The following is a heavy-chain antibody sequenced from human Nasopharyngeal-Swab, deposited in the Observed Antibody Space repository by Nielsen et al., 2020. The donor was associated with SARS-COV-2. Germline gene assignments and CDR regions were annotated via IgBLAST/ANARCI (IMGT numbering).Heavy chain of an antibody. D-gene: IGHD3-10*01. Sequence: GESLKICCAASEFTVSSNYISWLRQAPGKGLEWVSVIYSGGSTYYADSVKGRFTISRDNSKNTLYLQMNNLRAEDTAVYYCAIDRGGVYYYYGMDVWGQGTTVTVSS. CDR2: IYSGGST. J-gene: IGHJ6*02. CDR3: AIDRGGVYYYYGMDV. CDR1: EFTVSSNY. V-gene: IGHV3-53*01.